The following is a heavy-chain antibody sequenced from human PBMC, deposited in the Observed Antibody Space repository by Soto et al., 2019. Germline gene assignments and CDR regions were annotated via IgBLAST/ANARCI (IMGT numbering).Heavy chain of an antibody. CDR3: VRQGIGTQHGLVDV. Sequence: QVQLQQSGPRLVKPSETLSLTCTVSVGPDSSHNWAWIRQPPGRGLEWIGYVYSTGGTGYNPSLKSRVTMSADRSTNHISLTLSSVTAADTAIYYCVRQGIGTQHGLVDVWGQETSVTVSS. D-gene: IGHD3-10*01. J-gene: IGHJ6*02. CDR2: VYSTGGT. V-gene: IGHV4-59*08. CDR1: VGPDSSHN.